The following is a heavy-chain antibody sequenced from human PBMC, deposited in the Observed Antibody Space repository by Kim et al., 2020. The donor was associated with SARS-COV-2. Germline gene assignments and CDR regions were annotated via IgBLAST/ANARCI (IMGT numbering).Heavy chain of an antibody. D-gene: IGHD3-16*01. J-gene: IGHJ6*02. Sequence: GGSLRLSCEVSGFDFDSFAITWVRQSPGKGLEWVSRINARDIVMYYADSIKGRFTTTRDNSKAYLHMRGLRGDDTAIYYCAKGLEPHAYWVAFDVWGQGTAVTVAS. CDR3: AKGLEPHAYWVAFDV. CDR1: GFDFDSFA. CDR2: INARDIVM. V-gene: IGHV3-23*05.